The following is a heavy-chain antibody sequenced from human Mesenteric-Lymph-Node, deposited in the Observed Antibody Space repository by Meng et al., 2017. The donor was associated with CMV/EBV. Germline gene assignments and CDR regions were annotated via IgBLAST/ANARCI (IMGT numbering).Heavy chain of an antibody. J-gene: IGHJ6*02. CDR2: IFYRGST. CDR3: ARDNRAWSGYYTLGYYYGMDV. D-gene: IGHD3-3*01. CDR1: GASINSGSYY. Sequence: SETLSLTCSVSGASINSGSYYWGWIRQPPGKGLEWIGNIFYRGSTYYNPSLKSRVTLSLDTSKNQFSLRLSSVTAADTAVYYCARDNRAWSGYYTLGYYYGMDVWGQGTTVTVSS. V-gene: IGHV4-39*07.